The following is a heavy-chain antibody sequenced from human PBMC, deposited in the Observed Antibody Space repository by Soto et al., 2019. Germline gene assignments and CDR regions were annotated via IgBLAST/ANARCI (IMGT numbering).Heavy chain of an antibody. Sequence: TLSLTCTVSGGSISSGGYYWSWIRQHPGKGLEWIGYIYYSGSTYYNPSLKSRVTISVDTSKNQFSLKLSSVTAADTAVYYCARDRYGDYYFDYWGQGTLVTVSS. CDR2: IYYSGST. V-gene: IGHV4-31*03. J-gene: IGHJ4*02. D-gene: IGHD4-17*01. CDR3: ARDRYGDYYFDY. CDR1: GGSISSGGYY.